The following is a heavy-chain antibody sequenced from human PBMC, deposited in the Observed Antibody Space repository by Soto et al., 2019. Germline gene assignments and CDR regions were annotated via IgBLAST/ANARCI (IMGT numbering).Heavy chain of an antibody. J-gene: IGHJ4*02. CDR2: IYSGGST. D-gene: IGHD6-19*01. CDR3: ARGLFLAVAGESGVAGEGYFDY. Sequence: EVQLVESGGGLVQPGGSLRLSCAASGFTVSSNYMSWVRQAPGKGLEWVSVIYSGGSTYYADSVKGRFTISRDNSKNTLYLQMNSLRAEDTAVYYCARGLFLAVAGESGVAGEGYFDYWGQGTLVTVSS. CDR1: GFTVSSNY. V-gene: IGHV3-66*01.